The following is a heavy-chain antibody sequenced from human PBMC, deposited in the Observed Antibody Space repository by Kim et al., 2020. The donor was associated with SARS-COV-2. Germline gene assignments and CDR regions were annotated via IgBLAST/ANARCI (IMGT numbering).Heavy chain of an antibody. V-gene: IGHV3-11*06. CDR3: ARGPNYSPFDY. Sequence: TDYTESVRGRLTTSRDNDKNSLYLQMNSLRAEDTAVYYCARGPNYSPFDYWGQGTLVTVSS. D-gene: IGHD4-4*01. J-gene: IGHJ4*02. CDR2: T.